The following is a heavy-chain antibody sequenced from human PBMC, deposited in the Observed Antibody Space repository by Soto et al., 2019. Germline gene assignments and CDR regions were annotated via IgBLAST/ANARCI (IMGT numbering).Heavy chain of an antibody. J-gene: IGHJ4*02. CDR1: GASISSTSHY. CDR3: ARVGAAGYYYDSSAYS. D-gene: IGHD3-22*01. V-gene: IGHV4-31*03. Sequence: KPSETLSLTCSVSGASISSTSHYWNWIRQHPGKGLEWIGYIYYSGSTSYSPSLRSRVTISVDTSKNQFSLRLTSVTAADTAVYYCARVGAAGYYYDSSAYSWGQGTLVTVSS. CDR2: IYYSGST.